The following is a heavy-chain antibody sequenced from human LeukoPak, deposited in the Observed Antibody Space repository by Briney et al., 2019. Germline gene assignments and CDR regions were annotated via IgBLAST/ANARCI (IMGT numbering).Heavy chain of an antibody. CDR2: ISGSGGRT. Sequence: PGGSLRLSCAASGFAFSSLDMGWVRQTPGKGLEWVSAISGSGGRTYYTYSVKGRFTISRDNSKNTLYLQMNSLRAEDTAVYYCAKEGGSYGPGDWYFDLWGRGTLVTVSS. CDR3: AKEGGSYGPGDWYFDL. D-gene: IGHD5-18*01. J-gene: IGHJ2*01. CDR1: GFAFSSLD. V-gene: IGHV3-23*01.